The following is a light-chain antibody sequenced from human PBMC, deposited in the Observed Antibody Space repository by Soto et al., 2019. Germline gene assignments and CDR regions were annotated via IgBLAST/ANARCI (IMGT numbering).Light chain of an antibody. CDR3: QQYNAYSTWT. CDR2: DAS. J-gene: IGKJ1*01. Sequence: DIQMTQSPSTLSASVGDRVTIACRASQSISRWLAWYQQKAGKAPKVLIWDASTLESGVPSRFSGSGSGTDFTLTISSLQPGDFATYYCQQYNAYSTWTFGQGTKVEIK. V-gene: IGKV1-5*01. CDR1: QSISRW.